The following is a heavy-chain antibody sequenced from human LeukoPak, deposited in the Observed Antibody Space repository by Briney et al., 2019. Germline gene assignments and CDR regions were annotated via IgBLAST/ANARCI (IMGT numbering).Heavy chain of an antibody. CDR1: GGSISSSSYY. Sequence: PSETLSLTCTVSGGSISSSSYYWGWNRQPPGKGLEWIGCIYYSGSTYYNPSLKSRVTISVDTSKNQFSLKLSSVTAADTAVYYCARDRVAAAGTTRAHWFDPWGQGTLVTVSS. D-gene: IGHD6-13*01. CDR3: ARDRVAAAGTTRAHWFDP. CDR2: IYYSGST. V-gene: IGHV4-39*07. J-gene: IGHJ5*02.